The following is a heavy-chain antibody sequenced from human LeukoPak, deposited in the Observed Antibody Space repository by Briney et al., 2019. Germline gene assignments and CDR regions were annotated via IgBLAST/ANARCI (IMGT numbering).Heavy chain of an antibody. Sequence: PGGSLRLSCAASGFTFSRNGMHWVRQAPGKGLEWVAVIWYDGSNKYYADSVKGRFTISRDNSKNTLYLQMNSPRAEDTALYYCAKEPYNYGSGSYFDYWGQGTLVTVSS. CDR1: GFTFSRNG. V-gene: IGHV3-33*06. J-gene: IGHJ4*02. CDR3: AKEPYNYGSGSYFDY. CDR2: IWYDGSNK. D-gene: IGHD3-10*01.